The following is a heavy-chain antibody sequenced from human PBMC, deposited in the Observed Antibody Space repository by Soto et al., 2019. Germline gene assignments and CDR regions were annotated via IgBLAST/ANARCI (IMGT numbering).Heavy chain of an antibody. Sequence: QLQLQESGPGLVKPSETLSLTCTVSGGSISSSSYYWGWIRHPPGKGLEWIGSIDYSGSTYDHPSLTSRVPVSVDTSTNQFSLKLSSVPAADTAVYYCARARFLESLPFDYWGQGTLVTVSS. CDR3: ARARFLESLPFDY. CDR2: IDYSGST. J-gene: IGHJ4*02. CDR1: GGSISSSSYY. V-gene: IGHV4-39*01. D-gene: IGHD3-3*01.